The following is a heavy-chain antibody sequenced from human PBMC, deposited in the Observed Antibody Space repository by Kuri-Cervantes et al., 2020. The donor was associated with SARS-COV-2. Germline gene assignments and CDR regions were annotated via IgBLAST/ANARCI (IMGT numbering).Heavy chain of an antibody. D-gene: IGHD3-22*01. V-gene: IGHV4-39*07. CDR3: ARRDLIGVFDY. CDR2: TYHSRKT. J-gene: IGHJ4*02. CDR1: GGSISSSSYY. Sequence: SETLSLTCTVSGGSISSSSYYWGWIRQPPGKGLEWIGTTYHSRKTNYNPSLRIRVIISRDTSKNQFSLKLSSVTAADTAVYYCARRDLIGVFDYWGQGTLVTVSS.